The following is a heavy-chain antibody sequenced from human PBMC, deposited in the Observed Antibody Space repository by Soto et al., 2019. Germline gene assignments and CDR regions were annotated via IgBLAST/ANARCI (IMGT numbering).Heavy chain of an antibody. D-gene: IGHD3-9*01. J-gene: IGHJ6*02. Sequence: PSETLSLTCTVSGDSNSSYYWSWIRQSPGKGLEWIGYISYSGSTTYNPSLKSRLTISLHTSNNQFSLTLDSVTAADTAVYYCARDKTPMPPHYFYWGMDVWG. CDR1: GDSNSSYY. V-gene: IGHV4-59*01. CDR3: ARDKTPMPPHYFYWGMDV. CDR2: ISYSGST.